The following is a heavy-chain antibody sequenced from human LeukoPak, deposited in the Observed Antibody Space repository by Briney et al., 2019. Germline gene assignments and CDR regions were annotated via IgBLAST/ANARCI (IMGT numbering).Heavy chain of an antibody. CDR2: IYTSGST. Sequence: SETLSLTCTVSGGSISSYYWSWIRQPAGKGLEWIGRIYTSGSTNYNPSLKSRVTMSVDTSKNQFSLKLGSVTAADTAVYYCARSTRGRPLGNYYYYMDVWGKGTTVTVSS. CDR3: ARSTRGRPLGNYYYYMDV. D-gene: IGHD3-16*01. J-gene: IGHJ6*03. CDR1: GGSISSYY. V-gene: IGHV4-4*07.